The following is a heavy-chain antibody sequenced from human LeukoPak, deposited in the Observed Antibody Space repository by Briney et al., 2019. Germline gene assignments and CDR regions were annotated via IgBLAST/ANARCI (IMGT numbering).Heavy chain of an antibody. J-gene: IGHJ4*02. CDR1: GFTFSSYE. CDR3: AKYACSSTSCQYPMIYYFDY. D-gene: IGHD2-2*01. Sequence: PGGSLRLSCAASGFTFSSYEMNWVRQAPGKGLEWVSAISGSGGSTYYADSVKGRFTISRDNSKNTLYLQMNSLRAEDTAVYYCAKYACSSTSCQYPMIYYFDYWGQGTLVTVSS. V-gene: IGHV3-23*01. CDR2: ISGSGGST.